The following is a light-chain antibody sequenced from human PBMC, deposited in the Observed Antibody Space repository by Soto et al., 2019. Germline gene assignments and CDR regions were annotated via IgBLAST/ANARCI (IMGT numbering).Light chain of an antibody. J-gene: IGKJ5*01. V-gene: IGKV1-9*01. Sequence: DIQLTQSPSFLSASVGDRVTITCRASQDINTYLACYQQKPGKAPKLLIFVASTLQNGVPSRFSGSGSGTEFTVTITSLQPEDFATYYCQQRKSYPITFGQGTRLEIK. CDR3: QQRKSYPIT. CDR2: VAS. CDR1: QDINTY.